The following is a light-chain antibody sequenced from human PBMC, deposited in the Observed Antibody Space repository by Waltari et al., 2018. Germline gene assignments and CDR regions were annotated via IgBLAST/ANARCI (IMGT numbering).Light chain of an antibody. V-gene: IGLV2-14*03. J-gene: IGLJ3*02. CDR2: DVS. CDR3: RSYTSSSTWL. CDR1: SSDVGGYNF. Sequence: QSALTQPASVSGSPGQSITISCTGTSSDVGGYNFASWFQQHPGKAPKLMISDVSKRPSGISNRFSGSKSGDTASLTISGLQAEDEADYYCRSYTSSSTWLFGGGTKLTVL.